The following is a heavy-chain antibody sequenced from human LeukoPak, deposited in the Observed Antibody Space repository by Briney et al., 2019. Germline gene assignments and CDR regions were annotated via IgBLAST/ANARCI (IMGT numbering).Heavy chain of an antibody. J-gene: IGHJ4*02. V-gene: IGHV5-51*01. CDR2: TYPNDSDT. CDR1: GYSFTNYW. CDR3: ARHRGYNYGYSDY. D-gene: IGHD5-18*01. Sequence: GESLKISCKGSGYSFTNYWIGWVRQMPGKGLEWMGITYPNDSDTRYSPSFQGLVTISADKSISTAYLQWSSLKASDTAMYYCARHRGYNYGYSDYWGQGTLATVSS.